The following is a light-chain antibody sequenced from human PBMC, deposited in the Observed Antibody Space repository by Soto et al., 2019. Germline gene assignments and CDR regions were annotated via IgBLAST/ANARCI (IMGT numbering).Light chain of an antibody. J-gene: IGKJ1*01. CDR3: QQYNSYFQT. CDR2: VAS. Sequence: DIQMTQSPSSLSACVGDRVTITCRASQTISSYLNWYQQKPGKAPKLLIYVASSLQGGVPSRFSGSGSGTDFTLTIGSLQPDYFATYYCQQYNSYFQTFGQGTKVDIK. CDR1: QTISSY. V-gene: IGKV1-39*01.